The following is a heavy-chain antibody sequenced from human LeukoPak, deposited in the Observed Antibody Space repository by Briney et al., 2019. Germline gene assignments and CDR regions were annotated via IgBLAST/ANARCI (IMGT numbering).Heavy chain of an antibody. J-gene: IGHJ6*02. CDR3: ARYDFWSGSNYGVDV. V-gene: IGHV3-48*03. D-gene: IGHD3-3*01. Sequence: GGSLRLSCAASGFTFSSYDMNWVRQAPGKGLEWLSYISSSGSTIYYADSVKGRFTISRDHAKNSLYLQMNSLRAEDTAVYYCARYDFWSGSNYGVDVWGQGTTVTVSS. CDR1: GFTFSSYD. CDR2: ISSSGSTI.